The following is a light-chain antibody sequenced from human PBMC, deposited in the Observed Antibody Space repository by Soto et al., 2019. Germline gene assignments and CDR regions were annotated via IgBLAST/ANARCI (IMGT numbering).Light chain of an antibody. CDR3: MQSTQLPPT. CDR2: EVS. J-gene: IGKJ5*01. V-gene: IGKV4-1*01. Sequence: DLLLTPSPDSLSVSLGSRATINCKSSQSVLYSSNNKNYLAWYLQKPGQSPQLLIYEVSTRVSGVPDRFSGSGSGTDFTLEISRVETDDVGIYYCMQSTQLPPTVGQGTRLEIK. CDR1: QSVLYSSNNKNY.